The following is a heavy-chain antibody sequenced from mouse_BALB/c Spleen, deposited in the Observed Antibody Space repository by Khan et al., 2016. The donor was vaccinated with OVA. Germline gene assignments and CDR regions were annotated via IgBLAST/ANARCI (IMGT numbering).Heavy chain of an antibody. V-gene: IGHV3-2*02. J-gene: IGHJ2*01. D-gene: IGHD2-13*01. CDR3: ARVTGGGFDY. Sequence: EVQLQESGPGLVKPSQSLSLTCTVTGYSITSDYAWNWIRQFPGNKLEWLGYISYSGNTKYNPSLKSRISVTRDTSKNQFFLQLNSVTTEDEATYYCARVTGGGFDYWGQGTTLTVSS. CDR2: ISYSGNT. CDR1: GYSITSDYA.